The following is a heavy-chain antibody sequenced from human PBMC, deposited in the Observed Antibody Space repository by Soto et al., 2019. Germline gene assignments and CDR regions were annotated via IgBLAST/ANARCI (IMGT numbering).Heavy chain of an antibody. CDR2: ISYDGSNK. CDR3: ARDGNGEPSPYYYGMDV. CDR1: GFTFSSYA. Sequence: QVQLVESGGGVVQPGRSLRLSCAASGFTFSSYAMHWVRQAPGKGLEWVAVISYDGSNKYYADSVKGRFTISRDNSKNTLHLQMNSLRAEDTAVYYCARDGNGEPSPYYYGMDVWGQGTTVTVSS. D-gene: IGHD3-10*01. V-gene: IGHV3-30-3*01. J-gene: IGHJ6*02.